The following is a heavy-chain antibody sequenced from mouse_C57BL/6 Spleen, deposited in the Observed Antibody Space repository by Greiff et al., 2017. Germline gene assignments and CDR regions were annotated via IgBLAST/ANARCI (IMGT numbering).Heavy chain of an antibody. Sequence: QVQLKQSGAELARPGASVKLSCKASGYTFTSYGISWVKQRTGQGLEWIGEIYTRSGNTYYNEKFKGKGTLTADKSSSTAYMELRSLTAEDSAVYFCAKGDYYGSSYGFAYWGQGTLVTVSA. CDR2: IYTRSGNT. V-gene: IGHV1-81*01. J-gene: IGHJ3*01. CDR1: GYTFTSYG. D-gene: IGHD1-1*01. CDR3: AKGDYYGSSYGFAY.